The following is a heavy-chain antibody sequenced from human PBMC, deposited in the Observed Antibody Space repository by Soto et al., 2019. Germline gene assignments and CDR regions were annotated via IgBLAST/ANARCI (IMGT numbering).Heavy chain of an antibody. D-gene: IGHD6-13*01. CDR3: ARDGAGNIAAAGSGGFDP. J-gene: IGHJ5*02. CDR2: IYYSGST. Sequence: PSETLSLTCTVAGGSISSYYWSWIRQPPGKGLEWIGYIYYSGSTNYNPSLKSRVTISVDTSKNQFSLKLSSVTAADTAAYYCARDGAGNIAAAGSGGFDPWGQGTLVTVSS. CDR1: GGSISSYY. V-gene: IGHV4-59*01.